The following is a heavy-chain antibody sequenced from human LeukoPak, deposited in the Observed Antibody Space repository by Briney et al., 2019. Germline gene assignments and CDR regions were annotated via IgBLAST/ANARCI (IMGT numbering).Heavy chain of an antibody. Sequence: GGSLRLSCAASGFTFSTYAMSWVRQAPGKGLEWVSFISDSGSSTFYADSVKGRFTISRDKSKNTLNLQMNSLIAEDTAVYLFANGGGGIFFDCWGQGTLVTVSS. CDR3: ANGGGGIFFDC. D-gene: IGHD3-16*01. V-gene: IGHV3-23*01. CDR2: ISDSGSST. J-gene: IGHJ4*02. CDR1: GFTFSTYA.